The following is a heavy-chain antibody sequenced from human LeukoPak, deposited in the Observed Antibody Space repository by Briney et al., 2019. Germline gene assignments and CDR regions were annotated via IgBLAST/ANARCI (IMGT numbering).Heavy chain of an antibody. J-gene: IGHJ4*02. D-gene: IGHD3-22*01. CDR1: GFTLSSYG. CDR3: ARQIAYYYDSSGYYTTDY. Sequence: QPGRSLRLSCAATGFTLSSYGMHWVRQAPGKGLEWVAIIYYDGSHKYYADSVKGRFTISRDNSKDTLYLQMNSLRAEDTAVYYCARQIAYYYDSSGYYTTDYWGRGTLVTVSS. CDR2: IYYDGSHK. V-gene: IGHV3-33*01.